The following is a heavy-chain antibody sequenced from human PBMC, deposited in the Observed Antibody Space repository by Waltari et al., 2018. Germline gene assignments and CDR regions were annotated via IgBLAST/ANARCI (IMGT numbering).Heavy chain of an antibody. CDR2: IGVSGNTR. Sequence: EVQLVESGGGLVQPGGSLRLSCAASGFTFRGYEMNWVRQTPGKGLEWVSYIGVSGNTRYADSVKGRFTISRDNAENSLHLQMHSLGAEDTGIYYCARDPEDNAWSPFDYWGQGVLVTVSS. CDR1: GFTFRGYE. D-gene: IGHD1-1*01. J-gene: IGHJ4*02. CDR3: ARDPEDNAWSPFDY. V-gene: IGHV3-48*03.